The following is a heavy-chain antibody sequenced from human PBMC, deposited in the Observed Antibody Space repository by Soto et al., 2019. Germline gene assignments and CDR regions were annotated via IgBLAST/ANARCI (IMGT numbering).Heavy chain of an antibody. CDR3: AREDYYDSSGYDY. V-gene: IGHV3-33*01. Sequence: HPGGSLRLSCAASGFTFSSYGMHWVRQAPGKGLEWVAVIWYDGSNKYYADSVKGRFTISRDNSKNTLYLQMNSLRAEDTAVYYCAREDYYDSSGYDYWGQGTLVTVSS. CDR1: GFTFSSYG. CDR2: IWYDGSNK. J-gene: IGHJ4*02. D-gene: IGHD3-22*01.